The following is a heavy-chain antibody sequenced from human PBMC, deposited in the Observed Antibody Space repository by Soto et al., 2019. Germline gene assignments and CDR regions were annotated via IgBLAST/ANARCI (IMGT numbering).Heavy chain of an antibody. D-gene: IGHD6-6*01. CDR3: AKSRARRGYDYMDV. CDR1: GFTFNNNA. Sequence: GGSLRLSCAASGFTFNNNAMAWVRQAPGKGLEWVSGISGTGGTKYYADSVKDQFTISRDTSKNTLFLQMNSLRAEDTAVYYCAKSRARRGYDYMDVWGKGTTVTVSS. V-gene: IGHV3-23*01. CDR2: ISGTGGTK. J-gene: IGHJ6*03.